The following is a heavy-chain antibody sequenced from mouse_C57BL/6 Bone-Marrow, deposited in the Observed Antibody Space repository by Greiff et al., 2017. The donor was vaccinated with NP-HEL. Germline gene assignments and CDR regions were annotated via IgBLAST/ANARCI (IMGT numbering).Heavy chain of an antibody. CDR2: IDPSDSET. D-gene: IGHD2-3*01. CDR3: ARGWDGYSYWYFDV. J-gene: IGHJ1*03. V-gene: IGHV1-52*01. Sequence: QVQLQQSGAELVRPGSSVKLSCKASGYTFTSYWMHWVKQRPIQGLEWIGNIDPSDSETHYNQKFKDKATLTVDKSSSTAYMQLSSLTSEDSAVYYCARGWDGYSYWYFDVWGTGTTVTVSS. CDR1: GYTFTSYW.